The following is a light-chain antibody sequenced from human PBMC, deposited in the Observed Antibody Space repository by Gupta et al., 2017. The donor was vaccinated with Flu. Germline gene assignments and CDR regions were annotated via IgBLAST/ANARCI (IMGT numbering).Light chain of an antibody. CDR3: RQGEHCPWA. CDR2: QGS. CDR1: QYRVDSDGNIY. V-gene: IGKV2-30*01. J-gene: IGKJ1*01. Sequence: VTPGHAASIASTTTQYRVDSDGNIYLYWFQQRPGQSPRRLIYQGSYRDSGVPDRFSGSGSGTDFTLKISSVEADDVGIYFCRQGEHCPWAFGQGTKVEIK.